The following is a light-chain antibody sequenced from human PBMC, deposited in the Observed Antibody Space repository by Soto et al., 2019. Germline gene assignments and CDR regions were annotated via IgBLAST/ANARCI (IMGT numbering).Light chain of an antibody. CDR3: AAWDDSLNGVV. Sequence: QSVLTQPPSASGTPGQRVTISCSGSSSNIGSNTVNWYQQLPGTAPKLLIYSNNQRPSGFPDLFSGAKSGTSASLAISGLQSEDEADYYCAAWDDSLNGVVFGGGTKVTVL. CDR1: SSNIGSNT. CDR2: SNN. J-gene: IGLJ2*01. V-gene: IGLV1-44*01.